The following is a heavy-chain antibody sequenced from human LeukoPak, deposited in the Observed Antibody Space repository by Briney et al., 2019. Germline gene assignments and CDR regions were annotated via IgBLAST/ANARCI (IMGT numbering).Heavy chain of an antibody. V-gene: IGHV1-8*01. Sequence: ASVKVSCKASGYTFTSYDINWVRQAPGQGLEWMGWMNPNSGNTGYAQKFQGRVTMTRNTSISTAYMELSSLRSEDTAVYYCAGVDSSSWYGGMDVWGQGTTVTVSS. D-gene: IGHD6-13*01. CDR3: AGVDSSSWYGGMDV. J-gene: IGHJ6*02. CDR2: MNPNSGNT. CDR1: GYTFTSYD.